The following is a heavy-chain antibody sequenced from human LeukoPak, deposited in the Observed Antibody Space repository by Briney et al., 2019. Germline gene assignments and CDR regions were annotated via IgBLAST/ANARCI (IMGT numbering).Heavy chain of an antibody. Sequence: SETLSLTRTVSGGSISSYYWSLIRQPPGKGLEWIGYIYYSGSTNYNPSLKSRVTISVDTSKNQFSLKLSSVTAADTAVYYCARRLYYYYGMDVWGQGTTVTVSS. CDR1: GGSISSYY. J-gene: IGHJ6*02. V-gene: IGHV4-59*01. D-gene: IGHD4-11*01. CDR3: ARRLYYYYGMDV. CDR2: IYYSGST.